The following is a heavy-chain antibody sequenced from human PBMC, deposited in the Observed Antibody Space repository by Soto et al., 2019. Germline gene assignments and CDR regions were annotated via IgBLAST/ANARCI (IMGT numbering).Heavy chain of an antibody. J-gene: IGHJ4*02. D-gene: IGHD2-2*01. CDR3: AREHCSTTSCYEN. V-gene: IGHV4-34*01. CDR2: INHSGST. CDR1: CGSFSGYY. Sequence: PSETLSLTCAVYCGSFSGYYWSWIRQPPGKGLEWIGEINHSGSTNYNPSLKSRITISVDTSKNQFSLKLNSATAADTAVYYCAREHCSTTSCYENWGQGTLVTVSS.